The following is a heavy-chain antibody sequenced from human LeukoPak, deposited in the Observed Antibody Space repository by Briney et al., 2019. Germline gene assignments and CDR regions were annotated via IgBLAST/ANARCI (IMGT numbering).Heavy chain of an antibody. D-gene: IGHD5-18*01. J-gene: IGHJ4*02. CDR3: ARRGYSYGSYYFDY. Sequence: PSETLSLICTVSGGSISNYYWSWIRQSPGKGQEWIGYIYYSGSTNYNPSLKSRVTISVDTSKNQFSLKLSSVTAADTAVYYCARRGYSYGSYYFDYWGQGTLVTVSS. V-gene: IGHV4-59*01. CDR1: GGSISNYY. CDR2: IYYSGST.